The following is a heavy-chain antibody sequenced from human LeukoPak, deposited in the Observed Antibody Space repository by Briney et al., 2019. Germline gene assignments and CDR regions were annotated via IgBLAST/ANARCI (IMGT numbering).Heavy chain of an antibody. CDR1: GFHFSSYD. CDR2: ISRNGGST. CDR3: VKDIIGSTDYYYGLYV. Sequence: QPGGPLRLSCSASGFHFSSYDMHWLRQAPGKGLECVSAISRNGGSTYYPAVVKGRLTISRDNSKNPLCLHMSSLRPEDTAVYFCVKDIIGSTDYYYGLYVWGEGTTVTVSS. V-gene: IGHV3-64D*06. D-gene: IGHD2/OR15-2a*01. J-gene: IGHJ6*01.